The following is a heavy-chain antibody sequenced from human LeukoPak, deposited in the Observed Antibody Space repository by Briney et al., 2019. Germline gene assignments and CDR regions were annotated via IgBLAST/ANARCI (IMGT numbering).Heavy chain of an antibody. J-gene: IGHJ6*03. CDR3: ASTRVAAAGLNYYYYYYMDV. Sequence: ASVKVSCKASGYTFTSYGISWVRQASGQGLEWMGGIIPIFGTANYAQKFQGRVTITTDESTSTAYMELSSLRSEDTAVYYCASTRVAAAGLNYYYYYYMDVWGKGTTVTVSS. V-gene: IGHV1-69*05. D-gene: IGHD6-13*01. CDR2: IIPIFGTA. CDR1: GYTFTSYG.